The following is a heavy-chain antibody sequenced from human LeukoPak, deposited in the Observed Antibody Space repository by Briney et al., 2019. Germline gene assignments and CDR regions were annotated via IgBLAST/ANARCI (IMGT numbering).Heavy chain of an antibody. CDR2: IKQDGSEK. J-gene: IGHJ4*02. CDR3: ARVLRFLEWLLEGFDY. CDR1: GFTFSSYW. D-gene: IGHD3-3*01. Sequence: GGSLRLSCAASGFTFSSYWMSWVRQAPGKGLEWVANIKQDGSEKYYVDSVKGRFTISRDNAKNSPYLQMNSLRAEDTAVYYCARVLRFLEWLLEGFDYWGQGTLVTVSS. V-gene: IGHV3-7*01.